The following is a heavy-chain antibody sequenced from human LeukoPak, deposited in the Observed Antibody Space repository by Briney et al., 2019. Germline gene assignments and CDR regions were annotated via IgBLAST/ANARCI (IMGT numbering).Heavy chain of an antibody. CDR3: ARDLWGSHALDY. D-gene: IGHD7-27*01. J-gene: IGHJ4*02. Sequence: GGSLRLSCAASGFTFSSYAMSWVRQAPGKGLEWVSAISGSGGSTYYADSVKGRFTISRDNSKNTLYLQMNSLRAEDTAVYYCARDLWGSHALDYWGQGTLVTVSS. V-gene: IGHV3-23*01. CDR2: ISGSGGST. CDR1: GFTFSSYA.